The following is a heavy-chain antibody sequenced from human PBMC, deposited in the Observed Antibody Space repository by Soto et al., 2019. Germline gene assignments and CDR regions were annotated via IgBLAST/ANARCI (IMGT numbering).Heavy chain of an antibody. D-gene: IGHD1-1*01. J-gene: IGHJ6*02. CDR2: TYYRSKWYN. CDR1: GDSVSSNSAA. CDR3: AREEPQHYYYGMDV. Sequence: TCAISGDSVSSNSAAWNWIRQSPSRGLEWLGRTYYRSKWYNDYAVSVKSRITINPDTSKNQFSLQLNSVTPEDTAVYYCAREEPQHYYYGMDVWGQGTTVTVSS. V-gene: IGHV6-1*01.